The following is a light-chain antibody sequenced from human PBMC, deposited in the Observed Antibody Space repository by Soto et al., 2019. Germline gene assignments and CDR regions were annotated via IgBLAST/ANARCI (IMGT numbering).Light chain of an antibody. CDR3: QQYHTYRT. CDR2: DAS. V-gene: IGKV1-5*01. CDR1: QSISHW. Sequence: DIHMTQAPSTLSASVGDRVIITCRASQSISHWLAWYQQKPGKAPKLLISDASILESGVPSRFSGSTSGTEFTLTISSLQPDDFATYYCQQYHTYRTCGQGTKVEI. J-gene: IGKJ1*01.